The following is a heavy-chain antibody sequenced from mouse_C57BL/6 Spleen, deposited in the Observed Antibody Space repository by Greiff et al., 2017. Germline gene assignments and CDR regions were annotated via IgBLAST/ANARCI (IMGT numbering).Heavy chain of an antibody. Sequence: QVHVQQPGAELVMPGASVKLSCKASGYTFTSYWMHWVKQRPGQGLEWIGEIDPSDSYTNYNQKFKGKSALTVDKSSSTAYMQLSSLTSEDSAVYYCARELRQDGYYFDYWGQGTTLTVSS. CDR2: IDPSDSYT. CDR1: GYTFTSYW. V-gene: IGHV1-69*01. J-gene: IGHJ2*01. CDR3: ARELRQDGYYFDY. D-gene: IGHD3-2*02.